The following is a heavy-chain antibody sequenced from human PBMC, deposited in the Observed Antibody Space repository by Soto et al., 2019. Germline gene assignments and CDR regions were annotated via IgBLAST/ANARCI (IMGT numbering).Heavy chain of an antibody. D-gene: IGHD3-3*01. J-gene: IGHJ4*02. Sequence: QVQLVESGGGVVQPGRSLRLSCAASGFTFSSYGMHWVRQAPGKGLEWMAVIWYDGSNKYYADSVKGRFTISRDNSKNTLYLQMNSLRAEDTAVYYCARDLIGRTGPDYDFWSCHTPPDYWGQGTLVTVSS. CDR1: GFTFSSYG. CDR2: IWYDGSNK. V-gene: IGHV3-33*01. CDR3: ARDLIGRTGPDYDFWSCHTPPDY.